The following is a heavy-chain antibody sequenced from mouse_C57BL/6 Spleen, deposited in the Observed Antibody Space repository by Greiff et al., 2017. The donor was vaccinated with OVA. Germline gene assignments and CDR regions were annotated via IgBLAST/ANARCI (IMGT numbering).Heavy chain of an antibody. Sequence: EVQLQQSGPELVKPGASVKISCKASGYTFTDYYMNWVKQSHGKSLEWIGDINPNNGGTSYNQKFKGKATLTVDKSSSTAYMELRSLTSEDSAVYFCAREFTGTWYFDVWGTGTTVTVSS. J-gene: IGHJ1*03. CDR1: GYTFTDYY. D-gene: IGHD4-1*01. CDR3: AREFTGTWYFDV. V-gene: IGHV1-26*01. CDR2: INPNNGGT.